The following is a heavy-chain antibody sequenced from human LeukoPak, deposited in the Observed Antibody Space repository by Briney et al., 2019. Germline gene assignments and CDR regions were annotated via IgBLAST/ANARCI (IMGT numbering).Heavy chain of an antibody. CDR3: ARGQIDLLRNYFDS. D-gene: IGHD3-22*01. CDR2: IYTGGNT. V-gene: IGHV3-66*01. Sequence: PSETLSLTCAVSDVSFTNYYWTWIRQSPGKGLEWLSIIYTGGNTVSAESVKGRFIISRDNSRNTVHLQMNSLRDDDTAVYYCARGQIDLLRNYFDSWGPGTLVAVSS. CDR1: DVSFTNYY. J-gene: IGHJ4*02.